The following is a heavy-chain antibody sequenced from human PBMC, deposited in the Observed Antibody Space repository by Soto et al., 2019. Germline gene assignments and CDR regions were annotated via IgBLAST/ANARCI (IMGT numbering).Heavy chain of an antibody. Sequence: ASVKVSCKASGYTFTSYGISWVRQAPGQGLEWMGWISAYNGNTNYAQKLQGRVTMTTDTSTSTAYMKLRSLRSDDTAVYYCARPGGTYDFWSGGDYGMDVWGQGTTVTVSS. J-gene: IGHJ6*02. CDR3: ARPGGTYDFWSGGDYGMDV. V-gene: IGHV1-18*01. CDR2: ISAYNGNT. D-gene: IGHD3-3*01. CDR1: GYTFTSYG.